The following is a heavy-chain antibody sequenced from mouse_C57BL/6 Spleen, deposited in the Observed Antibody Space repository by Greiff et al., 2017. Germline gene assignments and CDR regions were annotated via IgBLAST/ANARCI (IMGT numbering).Heavy chain of an antibody. Sequence: QVQLQQPGAELVKPGASVKLSCKASGYTFTSYWMHWVKQRPGQGLEWIGMIHPNSGSTNYNEKFKSKATLTVDKSSSTAYMQLSNLTSESTAVYYCARDDYMIRYAMGYWGQGTSVTVSS. J-gene: IGHJ4*01. CDR1: GYTFTSYW. D-gene: IGHD2-4*01. CDR3: ARDDYMIRYAMGY. V-gene: IGHV1-64*01. CDR2: IHPNSGST.